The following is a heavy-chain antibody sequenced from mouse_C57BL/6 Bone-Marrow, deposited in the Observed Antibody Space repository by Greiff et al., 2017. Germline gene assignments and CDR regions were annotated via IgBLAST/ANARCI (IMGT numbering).Heavy chain of an antibody. J-gene: IGHJ2*01. CDR1: GYTFTTYP. CDR2: FHPYNDDT. V-gene: IGHV1-47*01. D-gene: IGHD5-1*01. Sequence: QVQLQQSGAELVKPGASVKMSCKASGYTFTTYPLEWMKQNHGKSLEWIGNFHPYNDDTKYNEKFKGKDTLTVEKSSNTVYLELSRLTSDDSAVYYCARSSTFFYYFDYWGQGTTLTGSS. CDR3: ARSSTFFYYFDY.